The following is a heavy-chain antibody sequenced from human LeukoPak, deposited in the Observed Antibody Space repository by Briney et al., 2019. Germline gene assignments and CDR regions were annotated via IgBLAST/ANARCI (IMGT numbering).Heavy chain of an antibody. V-gene: IGHV5-51*01. D-gene: IGHD2-15*01. CDR2: IYPGDSDT. J-gene: IGHJ5*01. CDR3: ARSYGGSCPDS. CDR1: GYRFISYW. Sequence: GESLKISCEGSGYRFISYWIGWVRQMPGKGLEWMGSIYPGDSDTTYSPSFQGQVTISADKSLSTAYLQWSSLKASDTAIYYCARSYGGSCPDSWGQGTLVTVSS.